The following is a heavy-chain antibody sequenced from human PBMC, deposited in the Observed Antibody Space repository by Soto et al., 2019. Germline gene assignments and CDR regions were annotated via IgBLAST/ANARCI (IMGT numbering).Heavy chain of an antibody. V-gene: IGHV1-3*01. CDR2: INGGNDNT. D-gene: IGHD3-22*01. J-gene: IGHJ3*02. CDR1: GYTFTTYG. Sequence: GASVKVSCKASGYTFTTYGMHWVRQAPGQRLEWMGRINGGNDNTKYSQNFQGRVTITRDTSASTAYMELSSLRSEDTAIYYCARIQYFDTHDAFDIWGQGTMVTVS. CDR3: ARIQYFDTHDAFDI.